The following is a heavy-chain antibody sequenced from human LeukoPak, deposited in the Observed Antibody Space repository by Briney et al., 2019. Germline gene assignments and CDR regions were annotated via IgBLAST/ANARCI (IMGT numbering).Heavy chain of an antibody. J-gene: IGHJ4*02. D-gene: IGHD5-18*01. Sequence: PSETLSLTCAVYGGSFSGYYWSWIRQPPGKGLEWIGEINHSGSTNYNPSLKSRVTISVDTSKNQFSLKLSSVTAADTAVYYCARGGDGYNYGYVDYWGQGTLVTVSS. CDR3: ARGGDGYNYGYVDY. V-gene: IGHV4-34*01. CDR2: INHSGST. CDR1: GGSFSGYY.